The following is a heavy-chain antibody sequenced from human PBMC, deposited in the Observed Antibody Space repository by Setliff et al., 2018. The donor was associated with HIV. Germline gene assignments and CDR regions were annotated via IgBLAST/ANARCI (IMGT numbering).Heavy chain of an antibody. J-gene: IGHJ4*02. CDR2: LGIGTDT. CDR1: GFTFSSYW. D-gene: IGHD6-13*01. CDR3: ARANPPSSSSYFDY. V-gene: IGHV3-53*01. Sequence: GGSLRLSCAASGFTFSSYWMHWVRQAPGKGLVWVSTLGIGTDTYYTDSVKGRFTISRDSSKNTMYLQLNSLRADDTAVYFCARANPPSSSSYFDYWGRGTLVTVSS.